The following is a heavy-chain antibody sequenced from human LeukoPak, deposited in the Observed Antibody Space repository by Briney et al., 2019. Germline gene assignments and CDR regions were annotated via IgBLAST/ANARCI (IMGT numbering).Heavy chain of an antibody. V-gene: IGHV3-20*04. CDR2: INWNGGST. CDR1: GFTFDDYG. CDR3: ARTHNDFWSGYFRD. D-gene: IGHD3-3*01. J-gene: IGHJ4*02. Sequence: GGSLRLSCAASGFTFDDYGMSWVRQAPGKGLEWVSGINWNGGSTGYADSVKGRFIISRDNAKNSLYLQMNSLRAEDTALYYCARTHNDFWSGYFRDWGQGTLVTVSS.